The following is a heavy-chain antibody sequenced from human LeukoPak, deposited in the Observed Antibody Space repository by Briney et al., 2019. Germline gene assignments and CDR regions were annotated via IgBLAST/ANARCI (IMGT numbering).Heavy chain of an antibody. Sequence: SQTLSLTCAISGDSVSSNSASWNWLRQSPSRGLEWLGRTYYRSKWYNDCAVSVKSRITINPDTSKNQFSLQLNSVTPEDTAVYYCARRARATAGGDYFDYWGQGTLVTVSS. CDR3: ARRARATAGGDYFDY. CDR1: GDSVSSNSAS. D-gene: IGHD6-13*01. V-gene: IGHV6-1*01. CDR2: TYYRSKWYN. J-gene: IGHJ4*02.